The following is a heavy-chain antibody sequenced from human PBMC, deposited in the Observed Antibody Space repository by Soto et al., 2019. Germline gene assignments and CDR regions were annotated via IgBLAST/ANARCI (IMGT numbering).Heavy chain of an antibody. V-gene: IGHV4-34*01. CDR3: ARDITLATADPFEV. CDR2: INDRGST. CDR1: DGSFNGYY. J-gene: IGHJ3*01. D-gene: IGHD3-10*01. Sequence: QVQLQEWGAGLLKPSETLSLTCGVYDGSFNGYYWSWIRQPPGKGLEWIGDINDRGSTNYNPSLKSRFTIPLDTAKTQFALKLPSGTAAYTSVYCCARDITLATADPFEVWGKGTTVTVSS.